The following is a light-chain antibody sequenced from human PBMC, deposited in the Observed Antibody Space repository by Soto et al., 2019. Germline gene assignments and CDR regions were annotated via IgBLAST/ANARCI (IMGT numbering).Light chain of an antibody. J-gene: IGKJ3*01. V-gene: IGKV1-8*01. CDR2: AAS. Sequence: AIRMTQSPSSFSASTGDRVTITCRASQGISSYLAWYQQKPGKAPKLLIYAASTLQSGVPSRFSGSGSGTDFTLTISCLQSEDLATYYCQQYYSYPPSFTFGPGTKVDIK. CDR1: QGISSY. CDR3: QQYYSYPPSFT.